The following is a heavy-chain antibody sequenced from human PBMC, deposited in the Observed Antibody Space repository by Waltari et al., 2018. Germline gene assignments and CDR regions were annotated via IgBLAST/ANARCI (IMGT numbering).Heavy chain of an antibody. CDR1: GHTLTSNG. J-gene: IGHJ4*02. D-gene: IGHD6-13*01. Sequence: QLPPVQSGAEVQKPAASVTVPCKASGHTLTSNGLRRVRQAPGQGLEWMGWISAYNGNTNYAQKLQGRVTMTTDTSTSTAYMELRSLRSDDTAVYYCAIAAAGFFDYWGQGTLVTVSS. CDR2: ISAYNGNT. V-gene: IGHV1-18*04. CDR3: AIAAAGFFDY.